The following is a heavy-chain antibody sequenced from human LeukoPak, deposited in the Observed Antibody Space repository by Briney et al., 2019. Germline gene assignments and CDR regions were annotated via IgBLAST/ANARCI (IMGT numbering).Heavy chain of an antibody. CDR1: GFTFSDSA. CDR3: TRHLIGSTPFDY. CDR2: IRSKPNSYAT. V-gene: IGHV3-73*01. D-gene: IGHD3-10*01. Sequence: GGSLRLSCAASGFTFSDSAFHWVRQASGKGLEWVGRIRSKPNSYATAYTASVKGRFTISRDDSKNTAYLQMNSRNTEDTAMYYCTRHLIGSTPFDYWGQGTLVSVSS. J-gene: IGHJ4*02.